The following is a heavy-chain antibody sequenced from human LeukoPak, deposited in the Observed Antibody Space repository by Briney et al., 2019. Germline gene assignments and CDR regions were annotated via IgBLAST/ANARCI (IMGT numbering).Heavy chain of an antibody. CDR1: GFTFSNYA. D-gene: IGHD2-15*01. Sequence: GGSLRLSCVASGFTFSNYAMSWVRQAPGKGLEWVSAISGTGSTTYYADSVKGRFTISRDRSKNTMYLQVNSLRAEDTAVYYCAKEEIGGFLDYWGQGTLVTVSS. CDR3: AKEEIGGFLDY. J-gene: IGHJ4*02. V-gene: IGHV3-23*01. CDR2: ISGTGSTT.